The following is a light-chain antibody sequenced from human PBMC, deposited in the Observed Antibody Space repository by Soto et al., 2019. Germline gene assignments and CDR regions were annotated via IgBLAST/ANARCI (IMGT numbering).Light chain of an antibody. J-gene: IGKJ1*01. V-gene: IGKV1-39*01. CDR1: QSVGNL. CDR2: AAS. Sequence: DIQMTQSPSSLSASVGDRVTITCRASQSVGNLLNWYQQKPGLPPKYLLYAASNLQSGVPSRFSGSGSGTDFTLTISNLQPEDFATYYCQQSFTTWTFGQGTKVEVK. CDR3: QQSFTTWT.